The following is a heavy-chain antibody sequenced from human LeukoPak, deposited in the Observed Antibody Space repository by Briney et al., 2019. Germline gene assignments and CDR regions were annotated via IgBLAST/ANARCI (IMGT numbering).Heavy chain of an antibody. CDR2: IHPSGML. CDR3: SRGLDSRKLGY. J-gene: IGHJ4*01. D-gene: IGHD3-22*01. V-gene: IGHV4-31*03. Sequence: SETLSLTCTVSGASFNSDDQYWNWIRQSPGKGLEWIGSIHPSGMLYNNPSLESRVTMSRDTSKNQFSLNLNSVTAADTAVYFCSRGLDSRKLGYWGHGILVTVSS. CDR1: GASFNSDDQY.